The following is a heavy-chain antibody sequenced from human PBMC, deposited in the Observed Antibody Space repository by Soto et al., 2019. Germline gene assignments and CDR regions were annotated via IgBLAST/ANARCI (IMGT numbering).Heavy chain of an antibody. Sequence: SETLSLTCTVSGGSFKSGSYSWSWIRQPPGKGLEWIGYVYHTGRTSYNPSLKGRVSISMDTSKNQFSLNLDSVTAADTAVYYRALELGPTTGLEYWGQGTLVTVSS. J-gene: IGHJ4*02. CDR1: GGSFKSGSYS. CDR3: ALELGPTTGLEY. V-gene: IGHV4-61*01. D-gene: IGHD1-26*01. CDR2: VYHTGRT.